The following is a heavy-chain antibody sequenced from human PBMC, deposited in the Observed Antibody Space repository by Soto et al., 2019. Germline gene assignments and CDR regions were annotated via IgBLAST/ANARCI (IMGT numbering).Heavy chain of an antibody. D-gene: IGHD5-18*01. CDR2: IWYDGSNK. CDR1: GFTFSSYG. CDR3: ARGREGGYNYGWSGMDV. Sequence: GGSLRLSCAASGFTFSSYGMHWVRQAPGKGLEWVAVIWYDGSNKYYADSVKGRFTISRDNSKNTLYLQMNSLRAEDTAVYYCARGREGGYNYGWSGMDVWGQGTTVTVSS. J-gene: IGHJ6*02. V-gene: IGHV3-33*01.